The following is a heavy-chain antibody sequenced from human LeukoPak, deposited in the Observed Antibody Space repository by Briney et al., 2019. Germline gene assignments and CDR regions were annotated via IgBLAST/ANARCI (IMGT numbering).Heavy chain of an antibody. Sequence: SVKVSCKASGGTFSSYAISWVRQAPGQGLEWRGRITPILGIANYAQKFQGRVTITADESTSTAYMELSSLRSEDTAVYYCAREGVAGVTTTYYYYYMDVWGKGTTVTVSS. CDR2: ITPILGIA. CDR1: GGTFSSYA. V-gene: IGHV1-69*04. CDR3: AREGVAGVTTTYYYYYMDV. J-gene: IGHJ6*03. D-gene: IGHD4-11*01.